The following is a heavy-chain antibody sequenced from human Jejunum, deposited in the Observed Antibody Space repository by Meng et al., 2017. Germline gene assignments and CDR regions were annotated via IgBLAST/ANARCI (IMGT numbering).Heavy chain of an antibody. J-gene: IGHJ4*02. Sequence: QGQLVQSGGEVKTPGASVKVSCKASGYTCSSLHINWVRQATGQGPEWMGWMSPENGNTAYAQKFQGRVTMTRDTSVSTAYMELSGLTSDDSGVYYCARGVNAGVDYWGQGTLVTVSS. CDR1: GYTCSSLH. D-gene: IGHD7-27*01. V-gene: IGHV1-8*01. CDR3: ARGVNAGVDY. CDR2: MSPENGNT.